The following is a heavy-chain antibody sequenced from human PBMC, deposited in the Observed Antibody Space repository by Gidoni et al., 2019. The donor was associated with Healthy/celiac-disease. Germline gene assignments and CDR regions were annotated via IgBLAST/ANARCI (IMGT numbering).Heavy chain of an antibody. J-gene: IGHJ4*02. Sequence: QVQLQQWGAGLLKPSETLSLTCAVYGGSFSGYYWCWIRQPPGKGLEWIGEINHSGSTNYNPSLKSRVTISVDTSKNQFSLKLSSVTAADTAVYYCARSPPSIVVVPAAMLGYYFDYWGQGTLVTVSS. CDR1: GGSFSGYY. V-gene: IGHV4-34*01. CDR3: ARSPPSIVVVPAAMLGYYFDY. CDR2: INHSGST. D-gene: IGHD2-2*01.